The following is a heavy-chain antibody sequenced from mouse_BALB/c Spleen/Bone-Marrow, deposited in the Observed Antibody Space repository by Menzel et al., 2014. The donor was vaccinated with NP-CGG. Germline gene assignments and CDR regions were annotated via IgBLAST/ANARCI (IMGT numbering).Heavy chain of an antibody. CDR3: APYYYGSSSFAY. CDR1: GFNIKNTY. CDR2: IDPANGNT. J-gene: IGHJ3*01. Sequence: VQLQQSGPELVKPGASVKLSCTASGFNIKNTYMHWVKQRPEQGLEWIGGIDPANGNTKYDPKFQGKATITADTSSNTAYLQLSSLTSEDTAVYYCAPYYYGSSSFAYWGQGTLVTVSA. V-gene: IGHV14-3*02. D-gene: IGHD1-1*01.